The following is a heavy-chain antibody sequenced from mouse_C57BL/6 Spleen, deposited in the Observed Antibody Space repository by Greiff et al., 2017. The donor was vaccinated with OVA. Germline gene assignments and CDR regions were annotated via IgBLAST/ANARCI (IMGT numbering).Heavy chain of an antibody. CDR3: ARDDGYQGAWFAY. Sequence: EVQLQQSGPGLVKPSQSLSLTCSVTGYSITSGYYWNWIRQFPGNKLEWMGYISYDGSNNYNPSLKNRISITRDTSKNQFFLKLNSVTTEDTATYYCARDDGYQGAWFAYWGQGTLVTVSA. J-gene: IGHJ3*01. V-gene: IGHV3-6*01. CDR1: GYSITSGYY. CDR2: ISYDGSN. D-gene: IGHD2-3*01.